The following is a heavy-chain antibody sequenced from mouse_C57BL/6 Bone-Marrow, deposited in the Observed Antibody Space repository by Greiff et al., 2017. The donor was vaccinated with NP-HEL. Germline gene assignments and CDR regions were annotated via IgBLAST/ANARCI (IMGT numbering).Heavy chain of an antibody. CDR3: ARRTGTDWYFDV. CDR2: IHPNSGST. Sequence: VQLQQPGAELVKPGASVKLSCKASGYTFTSYWMHWVKQRPGQGLEWIGMIHPNSGSTNYNEKFKSKATLTVDKSSSTAYMQLSSLTSEDSAVYYGARRTGTDWYFDVWGTGTTVTVSS. J-gene: IGHJ1*03. CDR1: GYTFTSYW. V-gene: IGHV1-64*01. D-gene: IGHD4-1*01.